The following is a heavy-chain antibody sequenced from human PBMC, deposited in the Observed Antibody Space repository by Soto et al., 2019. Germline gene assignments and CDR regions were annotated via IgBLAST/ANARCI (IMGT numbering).Heavy chain of an antibody. D-gene: IGHD1-7*01. CDR3: ARSTGTTYYFDY. J-gene: IGHJ4*02. Sequence: PGGSLRLSCAASGFTFSSYAMSWVRQAPGKGLEWVSAISGSGGSTYYADSVKGRVTMTRDTSISTAYMELSRLRSDDTAVYYCARSTGTTYYFDYWGQGTLVTVSS. CDR1: GFTFSSYA. V-gene: IGHV3-23*01. CDR2: ISGSGGST.